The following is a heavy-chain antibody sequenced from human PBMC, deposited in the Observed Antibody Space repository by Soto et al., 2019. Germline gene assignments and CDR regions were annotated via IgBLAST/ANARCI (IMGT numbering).Heavy chain of an antibody. CDR3: GRCTSASCHLGSDY. CDR1: GFTFSSYA. V-gene: IGHV3-30-3*01. D-gene: IGHD2-2*01. CDR2: ISYDGDKT. Sequence: GGALRLSSAASGFTFSSYAMNWVRHAPGKGLKWVALISYDGDKTHDADSENGRFTISRDNFRNTLYLEMNRLRAADTAMYYCGRCTSASCHLGSDYWGQGTLVTVCS. J-gene: IGHJ4*02.